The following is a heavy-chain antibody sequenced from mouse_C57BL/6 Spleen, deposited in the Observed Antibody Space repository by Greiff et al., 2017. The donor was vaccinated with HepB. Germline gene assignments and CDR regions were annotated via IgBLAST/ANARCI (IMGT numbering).Heavy chain of an antibody. V-gene: IGHV5-17*01. CDR2: ISIGSSTI. CDR1: GFTFSDYG. CDR3: ARRDYDVFAY. D-gene: IGHD2-4*01. J-gene: IGHJ3*01. Sequence: EVKLMESGGGLVKPGGSLKLSCAASGFTFSDYGMHWVRQAPEKGLEWVAYISIGSSTIYYADTVKGRFTISRDNAKNTLLLQMTSLRSEDTAMYYCARRDYDVFAYWGQGTLVTVSA.